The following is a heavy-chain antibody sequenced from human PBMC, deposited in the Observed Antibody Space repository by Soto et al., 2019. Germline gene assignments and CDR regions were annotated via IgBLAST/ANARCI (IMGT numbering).Heavy chain of an antibody. CDR1: GFTFSSYA. CDR2: ISGSGGST. V-gene: IGHV3-23*01. J-gene: IGHJ5*02. D-gene: IGHD4-17*01. Sequence: GGSLRLSCAASGFTFSSYAMSWVRQAPGKGLEWVSAISGSGGSTYYADSVKGRFTISRDNSKNTLYLQMNSLRAEDTAVYYCAKDRAMEDYGDFLNWFDPWGQGTLVTVSS. CDR3: AKDRAMEDYGDFLNWFDP.